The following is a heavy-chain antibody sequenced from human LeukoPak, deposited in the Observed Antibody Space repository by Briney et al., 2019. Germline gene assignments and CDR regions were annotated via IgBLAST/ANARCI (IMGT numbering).Heavy chain of an antibody. CDR1: GNTFTGYY. CDR2: INPNSGGT. J-gene: IGHJ4*02. Sequence: GASVKVSCKASGNTFTGYYMHWVRQAPGQGLEWMGWINPNSGGTNYAQKFQGRVTMTRDTSISTAYMELSRLRSDDTAVYYCARAHSGSYYSSGYWGQGTLVPVTS. CDR3: ARAHSGSYYSSGY. D-gene: IGHD1-26*01. V-gene: IGHV1-2*02.